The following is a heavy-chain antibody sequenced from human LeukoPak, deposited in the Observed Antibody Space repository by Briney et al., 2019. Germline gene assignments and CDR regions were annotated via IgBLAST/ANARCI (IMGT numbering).Heavy chain of an antibody. CDR3: AKSATTVTSNFDY. V-gene: IGHV3-23*01. Sequence: QTWGSLRLSCAASGFTFSSYAMSWVRQAPGKGLEWVSSISGSGSSTFYADSVRGRFTISRDNSKNTVYLQMNSLRAEDTAVYYCAKSATTVTSNFDYWGQGTLVTVSS. CDR2: ISGSGSST. D-gene: IGHD4-17*01. J-gene: IGHJ4*02. CDR1: GFTFSSYA.